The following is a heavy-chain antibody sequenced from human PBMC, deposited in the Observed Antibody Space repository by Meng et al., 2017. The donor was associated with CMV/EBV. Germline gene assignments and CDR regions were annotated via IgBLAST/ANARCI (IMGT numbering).Heavy chain of an antibody. V-gene: IGHV3-21*01. J-gene: IGHJ6*02. CDR3: ARVAGLLGYCSSTSCYKYYYYYYGMDV. D-gene: IGHD2-2*02. CDR2: ISSSSSYI. Sequence: GGSLRLSCTVSGGSISSSSYYWGWIRQPPGKGLEWVSSISSSSSYIYYADSVKGRFTISRDNAKNSLYLQMNSLRAEDTAVYYCARVAGLLGYCSSTSCYKYYYYYYGMDVWGQGTTVTVSS. CDR1: GGSISSSS.